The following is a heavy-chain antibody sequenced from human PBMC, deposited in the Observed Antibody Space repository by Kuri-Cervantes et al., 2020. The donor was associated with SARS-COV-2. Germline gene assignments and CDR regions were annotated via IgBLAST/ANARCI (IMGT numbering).Heavy chain of an antibody. CDR1: GFPXSSYA. CDR3: AKDPKLXAQAYFDY. Sequence: GGSLRXXXAXSGFPXSSYAKRWVRXAPGKGREWXXAIXXXGGXTYYAXXVKGXFXISRDXSXNTLYLQXXSLRAEDTXXXYCAKDPKLXAQAYFDYWGQGTLVTVSS. V-gene: IGHV3-23*01. J-gene: IGHJ4*02. CDR2: IXXXGGXT.